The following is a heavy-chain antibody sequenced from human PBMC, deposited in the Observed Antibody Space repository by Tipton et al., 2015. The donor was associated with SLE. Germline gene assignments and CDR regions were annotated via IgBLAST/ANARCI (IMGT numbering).Heavy chain of an antibody. V-gene: IGHV4-31*03. CDR3: ARAWGIAARPDYFDY. Sequence: TLSLTCTVSSDSFGTVGYYWSWIRQHPAKGLEWIGHIYYSGSTYYNPSLGGRVSISQDTSKSQFSLKLTSVTAADTAVYYCARAWGIAARPDYFDYWGQGTLVTVSS. CDR1: SDSFGTVGYY. J-gene: IGHJ4*02. CDR2: IYYSGST. D-gene: IGHD6-6*01.